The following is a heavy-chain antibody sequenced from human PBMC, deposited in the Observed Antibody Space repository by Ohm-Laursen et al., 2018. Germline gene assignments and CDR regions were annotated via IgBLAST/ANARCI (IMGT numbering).Heavy chain of an antibody. Sequence: ASVKVSCKASGYTFTAYHMHWVRQAPGQGLEWMGWINPNSGGTYSAQNFQGRVTMTSDTSITTAYMELSRLTFDDTAVYYCARSSRPIIALDYWGQGALVTVSS. CDR1: GYTFTAYH. V-gene: IGHV1-2*02. CDR2: INPNSGGT. J-gene: IGHJ4*02. CDR3: ARSSRPIIALDY.